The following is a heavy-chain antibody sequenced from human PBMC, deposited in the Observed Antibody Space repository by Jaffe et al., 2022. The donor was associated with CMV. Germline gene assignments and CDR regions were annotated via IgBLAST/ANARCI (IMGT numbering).Heavy chain of an antibody. D-gene: IGHD6-19*01. J-gene: IGHJ6*02. Sequence: EVQLVESGGGLVQPGRSLRLSCAASGFTFDDYAMHWVRQAPGKGLEWVSGISWNSGSIGYADSVKGRFTISRDNAKNSLYLQMNSLRAEDTALYYCAKDIGGGEQWLVRGAMDVWGQGTTVTVSS. CDR3: AKDIGGGEQWLVRGAMDV. V-gene: IGHV3-9*01. CDR1: GFTFDDYA. CDR2: ISWNSGSI.